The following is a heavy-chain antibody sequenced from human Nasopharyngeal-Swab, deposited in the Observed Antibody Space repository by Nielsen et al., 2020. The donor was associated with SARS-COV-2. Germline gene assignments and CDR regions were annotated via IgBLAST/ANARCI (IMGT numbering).Heavy chain of an antibody. CDR2: ISSSSSYI. CDR3: ARDGLDYDFWSAYFMDV. D-gene: IGHD3-3*01. Sequence: GGSLRLSCAASGFTFNNDNFNWVRQAPGKGQEWVSSISSSSSYIYYADSVKGRFTISRDNAKNSLYLQMNSLRAEDTAVYHCARDGLDYDFWSAYFMDVWGQGTTVTVSS. J-gene: IGHJ6*02. CDR1: GFTFNNDN. V-gene: IGHV3-21*01.